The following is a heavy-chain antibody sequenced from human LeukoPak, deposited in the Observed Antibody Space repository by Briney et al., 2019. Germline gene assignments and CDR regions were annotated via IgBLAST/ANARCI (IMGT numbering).Heavy chain of an antibody. D-gene: IGHD6-19*01. CDR1: GGTFSSYA. V-gene: IGHV1-8*02. CDR3: ARGQIAVAGIYWFDP. CDR2: MNPNSGNT. J-gene: IGHJ5*02. Sequence: GASVKVSCKASGGTFSSYAISWVRQAPGQGLEWMGWMNPNSGNTGYAQKFQGRVTMTRNTSISTAYMELSSLRSEDTAVYYCARGQIAVAGIYWFDPWGQGTLVTVSS.